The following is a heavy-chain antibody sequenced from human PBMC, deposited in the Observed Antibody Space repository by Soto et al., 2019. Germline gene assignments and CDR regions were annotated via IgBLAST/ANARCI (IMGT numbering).Heavy chain of an antibody. V-gene: IGHV1-69*01. CDR2: IVPILGTT. J-gene: IGHJ5*02. Sequence: QVQLVQSGAELKEPGSSVSVSCRVSGGTFVSSAFAWVRQSLGEGIEWMGGIVPILGTTKYAEKFQGRVTISADESTRTAYLELSSLVLADTAVYFCAKKNPHGDSNKAWLDPWGQGTLVIVSS. CDR1: GGTFVSSA. CDR3: AKKNPHGDSNKAWLDP. D-gene: IGHD2-15*01.